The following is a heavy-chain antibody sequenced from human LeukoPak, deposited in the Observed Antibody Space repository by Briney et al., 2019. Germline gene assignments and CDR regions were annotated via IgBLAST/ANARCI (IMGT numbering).Heavy chain of an antibody. D-gene: IGHD2-2*01. CDR1: GYTFTGYY. J-gene: IGHJ6*03. CDR3: ARADSVPAGDYHYWYMDV. V-gene: IGHV1-2*02. Sequence: ASVKVSCKASGYTFTGYYMHWVRQDLRQGLQWMGWINPNSGDTEYPQKFQGRVTMTRDTSISTVHMELSSLRSDDTAVYYCARADSVPAGDYHYWYMDVWGKGTTVTVSS. CDR2: INPNSGDT.